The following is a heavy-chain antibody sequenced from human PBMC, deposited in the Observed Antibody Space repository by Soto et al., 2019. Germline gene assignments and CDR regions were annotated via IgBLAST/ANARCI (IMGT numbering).Heavy chain of an antibody. V-gene: IGHV3-33*01. CDR1: GFTFSSYG. CDR3: ARDLAVFGVATYGMDV. J-gene: IGHJ6*02. CDR2: IWYDGCNK. D-gene: IGHD3-3*01. Sequence: GGSLRLSCAASGFTFSSYGMHWVRQAPGKGLEWVAVIWYDGCNKYYADSVKGRFTISRDNSKNTLYLQMNSLRAEDTAVYYCARDLAVFGVATYGMDVWGQGTTVTVSS.